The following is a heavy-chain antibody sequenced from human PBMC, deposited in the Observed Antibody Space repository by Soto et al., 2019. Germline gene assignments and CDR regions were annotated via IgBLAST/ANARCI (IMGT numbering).Heavy chain of an antibody. CDR2: IYYSGTT. D-gene: IGHD6-19*01. V-gene: IGHV4-59*01. CDR1: GGSISSYY. J-gene: IGHJ4*02. CDR3: AREYSSGWFDY. Sequence: QVQLQESGPGLVKPSETLSLTCTVSGGSISSYYWSWIRQPPGKGLEWIGYIYYSGTTNYNPSLKSLVTISVDTSTNQFSLKLSSVTAADTAVYYCAREYSSGWFDYWGQGTLVTVSS.